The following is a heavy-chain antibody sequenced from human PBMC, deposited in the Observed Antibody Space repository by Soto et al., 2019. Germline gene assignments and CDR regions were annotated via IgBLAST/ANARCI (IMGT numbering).Heavy chain of an antibody. D-gene: IGHD3-3*01. Sequence: ASVKVSCKASGYTFTSYGINWVRQAPGQGLEWMGWISAYNGNTNYAQKFQGRVTMTTDTSTSTVYMELSSLRSEDTAVYYCAADPYDFWSGYPSPYGMDVWGQGTTVTVSS. CDR1: GYTFTSYG. CDR2: ISAYNGNT. CDR3: AADPYDFWSGYPSPYGMDV. V-gene: IGHV1-18*01. J-gene: IGHJ6*02.